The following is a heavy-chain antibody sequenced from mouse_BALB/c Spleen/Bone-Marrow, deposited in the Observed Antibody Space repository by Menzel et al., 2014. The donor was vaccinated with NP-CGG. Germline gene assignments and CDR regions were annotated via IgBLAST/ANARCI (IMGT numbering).Heavy chain of an antibody. D-gene: IGHD1-1*01. CDR2: IDPANGNT. J-gene: IGHJ2*01. CDR1: GFNIKDTY. V-gene: IGHV14-3*02. CDR3: ARYYYGSSYFDY. Sequence: EVKLQESGAELVKPGGSVKLSCTASGFNIKDTYMHWVKQRPEQGLEWIGRIDPANGNTKYDPKFQGKATITADTSSNTAYPQLSSLTSEDTAVYYCARYYYGSSYFDYWGQGTTLTVSS.